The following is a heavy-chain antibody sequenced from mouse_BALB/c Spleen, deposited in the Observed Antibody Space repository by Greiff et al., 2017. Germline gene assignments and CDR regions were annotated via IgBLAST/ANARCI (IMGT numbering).Heavy chain of an antibody. V-gene: IGHV2-9*02. CDR1: GFSLTSYG. J-gene: IGHJ2*01. CDR3: ARVGFDY. CDR2: IWAGGST. Sequence: VMLVESGPGLVAPSQSLSITCTVSGFSLTSYGVHWVRQPPGKGLEWLGVIWAGGSTNYNSALMSRLSISKDNSKSQVFFKMNSLHTDDTAMYYCARVGFDYWGQGTTLTVSA.